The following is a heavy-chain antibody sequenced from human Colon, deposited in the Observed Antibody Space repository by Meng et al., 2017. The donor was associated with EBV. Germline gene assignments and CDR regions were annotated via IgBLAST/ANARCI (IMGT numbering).Heavy chain of an antibody. V-gene: IGHV4-34*12. CDR1: GGSLSGPY. CDR3: ARRPTGIDY. J-gene: IGHJ4*02. Sequence: QVQLMQWGAGLLKPSETLSLTCAVNGGSLSGPYWNWIRQPPGKGLEWIGEIIHGGSPSYNPSLKSRVTISIDTSKNQLSLMLSSVTAADTAVYYCARRPTGIDYWGQGTLVTVSS. D-gene: IGHD2-8*02. CDR2: IIHGGSP.